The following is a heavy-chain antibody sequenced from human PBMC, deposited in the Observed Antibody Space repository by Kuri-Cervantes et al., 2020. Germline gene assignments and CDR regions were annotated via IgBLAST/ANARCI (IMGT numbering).Heavy chain of an antibody. Sequence: KIPCKAYAGTFSRYAISWVRQAPGQGLEWMGGIIPIFGTANYAQKLQGRVTMTTDTSTSTAYMELRSLRSDDTAVYYCARGPEGVWWLISTSHEYGMDVWGQGTTVTVSS. CDR3: ARGPEGVWWLISTSHEYGMDV. D-gene: IGHD5-12*01. V-gene: IGHV1-69*05. CDR1: AGTFSRYA. CDR2: IIPIFGTA. J-gene: IGHJ6*02.